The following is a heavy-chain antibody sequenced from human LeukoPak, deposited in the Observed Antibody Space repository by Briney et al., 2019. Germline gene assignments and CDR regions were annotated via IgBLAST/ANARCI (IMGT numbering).Heavy chain of an antibody. Sequence: GGSLRLSCAGSGFTFSNSWMGWVRQAPGKGLEWVSSISSSSSYIYYADSVKGRFTISRDNAKNSLYLQMNSLRAEDTAVYYCARDNTIFGVVIITDYWGQGTLVTVSS. CDR3: ARDNTIFGVVIITDY. V-gene: IGHV3-21*01. CDR1: GFTFSNSW. J-gene: IGHJ4*02. D-gene: IGHD3-3*01. CDR2: ISSSSSYI.